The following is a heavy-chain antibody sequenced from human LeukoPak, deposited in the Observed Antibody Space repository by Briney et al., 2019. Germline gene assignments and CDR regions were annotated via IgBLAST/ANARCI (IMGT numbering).Heavy chain of an antibody. D-gene: IGHD6-6*01. Sequence: GGSLRLSCAASGFTFSSYGMHWVRQAPGKGLEWVAFIRYDGSNKYYADSVKGRFTISRDNSKNTLYLQMNSLKAEDTAVYYCAKGPLIEYSSSSLDYWGQGTLVTVSS. V-gene: IGHV3-30*02. CDR2: IRYDGSNK. CDR1: GFTFSSYG. J-gene: IGHJ4*02. CDR3: AKGPLIEYSSSSLDY.